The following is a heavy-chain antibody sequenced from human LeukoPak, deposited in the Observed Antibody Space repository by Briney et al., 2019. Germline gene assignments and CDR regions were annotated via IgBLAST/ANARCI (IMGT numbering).Heavy chain of an antibody. D-gene: IGHD3-22*01. CDR1: GGSITSYY. Sequence: PSETLSLTCTVSGGSITSYYWSWIGQPPGKGLEWIGYIYYCGSSNYNPSLKSRVTISVDKSKNQFSLKLSSVTASDTAVYYCARLRGYDSTDYYASLYYYNMDVWGKGTTVTVSS. V-gene: IGHV4-59*08. J-gene: IGHJ6*03. CDR2: IYYCGSS. CDR3: ARLRGYDSTDYYASLYYYNMDV.